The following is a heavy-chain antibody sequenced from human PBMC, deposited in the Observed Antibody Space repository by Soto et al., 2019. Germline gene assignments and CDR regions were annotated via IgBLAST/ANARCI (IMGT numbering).Heavy chain of an antibody. D-gene: IGHD3-16*01. CDR3: ARDVYHGGFSLGY. V-gene: IGHV4-59*12. Sequence: SETLSLTCTVSGGSISSYYWSWIRQPPGKGLEWIGEVYYRGSTNYNPSLKSRVTMSIDASRNQLSLKLRSMTAADTAVYYCARDVYHGGFSLGYWGHGILVTVSS. CDR2: VYYRGST. J-gene: IGHJ4*01. CDR1: GGSISSYY.